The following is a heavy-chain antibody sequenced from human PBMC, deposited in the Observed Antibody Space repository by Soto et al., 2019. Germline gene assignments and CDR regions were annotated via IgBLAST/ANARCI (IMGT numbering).Heavy chain of an antibody. CDR3: AKDYYGMDV. J-gene: IGHJ6*02. Sequence: EVQLLESGGGLVQPGGSLRLSCAASGFTFSSYAMSWVRQAPGEGLEWVSAISGSGGSTYYADSVKGQFTITRDNSKNGLNLEMNSLRAEDAVVYDCAKDYYGMDVWGQGTTVTVS. V-gene: IGHV3-23*01. CDR1: GFTFSSYA. CDR2: ISGSGGST.